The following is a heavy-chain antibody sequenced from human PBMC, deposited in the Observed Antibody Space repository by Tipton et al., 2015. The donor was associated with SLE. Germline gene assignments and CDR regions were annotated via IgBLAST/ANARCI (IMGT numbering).Heavy chain of an antibody. CDR1: GGSISSADYY. J-gene: IGHJ4*02. Sequence: GLVKPSETLSLTCTVSGGSISSADYYWSWIRQHPGKGLEWIGYIYYTMSAYYNPSLKSRVIISLDTSKNHFSLKLSSVTAADTAVYYCARVPRTFYYDYSGHFDYWGPGTLVTVSS. CDR3: ARVPRTFYYDYSGHFDY. V-gene: IGHV4-31*03. D-gene: IGHD3-22*01. CDR2: IYYTMSA.